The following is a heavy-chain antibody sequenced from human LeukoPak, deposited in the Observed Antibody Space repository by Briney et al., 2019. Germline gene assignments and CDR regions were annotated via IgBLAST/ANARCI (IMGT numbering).Heavy chain of an antibody. D-gene: IGHD6-13*01. V-gene: IGHV3-53*01. J-gene: IGHJ4*02. Sequence: GGSLRLSCAASGFTFSSYSMNWVRQAPGKGLEWVSVIYSGGSTYYADSVKGRFTISRDNSKNTLYLQMSSLRAEDTAVYYCARAGSSVFDYWGQGTLVTVSS. CDR1: GFTFSSYS. CDR2: IYSGGST. CDR3: ARAGSSVFDY.